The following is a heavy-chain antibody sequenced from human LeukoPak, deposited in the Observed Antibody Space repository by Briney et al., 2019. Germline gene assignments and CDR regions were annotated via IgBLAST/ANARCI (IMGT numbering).Heavy chain of an antibody. Sequence: ASVKVACKASGYSFTSYGISWVRQAPGQGLEWMGWISAYNGITNYAQKLQGRVTMTTDTSTSTAYMELRSLRSDDTAVYYCARVLYSGYDYYFDYWGQGTQVTVSS. CDR1: GYSFTSYG. CDR3: ARVLYSGYDYYFDY. J-gene: IGHJ4*02. D-gene: IGHD5-12*01. V-gene: IGHV1-18*01. CDR2: ISAYNGIT.